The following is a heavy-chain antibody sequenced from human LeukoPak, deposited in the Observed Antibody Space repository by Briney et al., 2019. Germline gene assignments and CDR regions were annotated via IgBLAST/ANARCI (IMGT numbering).Heavy chain of an antibody. J-gene: IGHJ4*02. CDR1: GFTLSSYW. CDR2: IKQDGSEK. Sequence: PGGSLRLSCAASGFTLSSYWMSWVRQAPGKGLEWVANIKQDGSEKYYVDSVKGRFTISRDNAKNSLYLQMSSLRAEDTAVYYCARRYFDYWGQGTLVTVSS. V-gene: IGHV3-7*01. CDR3: ARRYFDY.